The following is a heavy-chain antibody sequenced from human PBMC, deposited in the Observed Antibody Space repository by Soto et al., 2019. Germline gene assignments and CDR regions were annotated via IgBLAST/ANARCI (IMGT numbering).Heavy chain of an antibody. CDR2: INSDGSST. J-gene: IGHJ4*02. Sequence: EVQLVESGGGLVQPGESLRLSCAASGFTFSSYWMPWVRQAPGKGLVWVSRINSDGSSTSYAVSVKGRFTISRDNAKNTLYLQMNSLRAEDTAVYYCVRTSLVVAAATREDYWGQGTLVTVSS. CDR3: VRTSLVVAAATREDY. CDR1: GFTFSSYW. V-gene: IGHV3-74*01. D-gene: IGHD2-15*01.